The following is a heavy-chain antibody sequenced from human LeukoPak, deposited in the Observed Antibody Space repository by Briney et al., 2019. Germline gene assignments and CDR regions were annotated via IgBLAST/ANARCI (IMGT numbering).Heavy chain of an antibody. CDR3: ARESPLGVRGLFDY. Sequence: PGGSLRLSCAASGFTFSDYYMSWIRQAPGKGLEWVSYISSSGSTIYYADSVKGRFTITRDNAKNSLYLQMNSLRAEDTAVYYCARESPLGVRGLFDYWGQGTLVTVSS. CDR2: ISSSGSTI. J-gene: IGHJ4*02. D-gene: IGHD3-10*01. CDR1: GFTFSDYY. V-gene: IGHV3-11*01.